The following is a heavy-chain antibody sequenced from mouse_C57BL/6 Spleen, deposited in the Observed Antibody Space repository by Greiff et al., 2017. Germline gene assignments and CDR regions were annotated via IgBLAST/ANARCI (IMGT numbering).Heavy chain of an antibody. CDR2: INPGSGGT. V-gene: IGHV1-54*01. CDR3: AREGDWAYCFDC. Sequence: QVHVKQSGAELVRPGTSVKVSCKASGYAFTNYLIEWVKQRPGQGLEWIGVINPGSGGTNYNEKFKGKATLTADKSSSTAYMQLSSLTSEDSAVYFCAREGDWAYCFDCWSEGTTLSVSS. J-gene: IGHJ2*01. D-gene: IGHD4-1*01. CDR1: GYAFTNYL.